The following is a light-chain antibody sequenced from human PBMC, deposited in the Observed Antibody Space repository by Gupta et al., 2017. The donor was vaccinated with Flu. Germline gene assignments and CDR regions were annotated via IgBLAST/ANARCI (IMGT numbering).Light chain of an antibody. CDR1: QSISSN. CDR2: GAS. CDR3: QQYNNWPSVT. J-gene: IGKJ4*01. V-gene: IGKV3-15*01. Sequence: ASLSVSPGERVTLSCKAGQSISSNVAWYQQKPGQAPRLLIYGASVRATGVPARFSGSGSGTEFTLTIGNLQPEDFAVYYCQQYNNWPSVTFGGGTKVEIK.